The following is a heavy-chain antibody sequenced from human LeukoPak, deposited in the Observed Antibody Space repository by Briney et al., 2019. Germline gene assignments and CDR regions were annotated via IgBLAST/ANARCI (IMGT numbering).Heavy chain of an antibody. Sequence: GASVKVSCKASGYTFTSYGISWVRQAPGQGLEWMGWISAYSGNTNYAQKLQGRVTMTTDTSTSTAYMELRSLRSDDTAVYYCARVSYLNYYDSSGSPDYWGQGTLVTVSS. J-gene: IGHJ4*02. CDR3: ARVSYLNYYDSSGSPDY. CDR1: GYTFTSYG. V-gene: IGHV1-18*01. D-gene: IGHD3-22*01. CDR2: ISAYSGNT.